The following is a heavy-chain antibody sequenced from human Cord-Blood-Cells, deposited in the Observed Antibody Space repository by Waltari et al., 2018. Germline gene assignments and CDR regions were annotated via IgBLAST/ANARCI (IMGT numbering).Heavy chain of an antibody. Sequence: QLQLQESGPGLVKPSETLSLTCTVSGGSISSSSYYWGWIRQPPGKGLEWIGSIYYSGSTYYNPSLKSRVTISVDTSKNQFSLKLSSVTAADTAVYYCARPGVVTANSRAFDIWGQGTMVTVSS. V-gene: IGHV4-39*01. CDR2: IYYSGST. J-gene: IGHJ3*02. CDR1: GGSISSSSYY. D-gene: IGHD2-21*02. CDR3: ARPGVVTANSRAFDI.